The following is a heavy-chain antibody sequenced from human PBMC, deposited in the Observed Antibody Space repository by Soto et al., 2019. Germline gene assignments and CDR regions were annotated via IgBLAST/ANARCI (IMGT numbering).Heavy chain of an antibody. CDR1: GGSISSSSYY. CDR3: ARRPWLQLNYFEY. J-gene: IGHJ4*02. Sequence: PSETLSLTCTVSGGSISSSSYYWGWIRQPPGKGLEWIGSISYSGNTYYNPSLKSRVTISVDTSKNQFSLKLSSVTAADTAVYYCARRPWLQLNYFEYWGQGTLVTVSS. CDR2: ISYSGNT. D-gene: IGHD5-12*01. V-gene: IGHV4-39*01.